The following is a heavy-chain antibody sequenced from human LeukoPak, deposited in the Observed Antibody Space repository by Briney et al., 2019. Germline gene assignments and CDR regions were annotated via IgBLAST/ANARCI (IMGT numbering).Heavy chain of an antibody. CDR2: IKQDGSEK. CDR1: GFTFSSYW. V-gene: IGHV3-7*01. CDR3: ARDWDY. Sequence: GGSLRLSCAASGFTFSSYWMSWVRQAPGTGLEWVANIKQDGSEKHYVDSVKGRFTIYRDNARNSLYLQMDSLRAEDTAVYYCARDWDYWGQGALVTVSS. J-gene: IGHJ4*02.